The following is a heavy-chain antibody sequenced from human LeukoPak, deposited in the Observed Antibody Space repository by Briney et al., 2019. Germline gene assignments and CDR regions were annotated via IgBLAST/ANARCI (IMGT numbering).Heavy chain of an antibody. D-gene: IGHD4-11*01. Sequence: PGGSLRLSCTASGFSFSYYWMSWVRQAPGKGLEWVANLNQDGSEKYYVDSVKGRFTISSDNAKNSLFLQMNGLRAEDTAVYYCARDRDDYPYYWGQGTLVTVSS. CDR1: GFSFSYYW. CDR3: ARDRDDYPYY. J-gene: IGHJ4*02. V-gene: IGHV3-7*01. CDR2: LNQDGSEK.